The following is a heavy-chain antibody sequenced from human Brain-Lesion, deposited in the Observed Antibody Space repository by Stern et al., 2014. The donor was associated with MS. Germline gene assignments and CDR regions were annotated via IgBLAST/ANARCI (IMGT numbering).Heavy chain of an antibody. CDR1: GYIFTGYY. Sequence: QVQLGQSGAEVKKPGASVKVSCKTSGYIFTGYYIHWVRQAPGQGLVGMAWINPNTGGTKYAQKFQGRVTMSRDTSISTAYVELSSLTSDDTAVYYCARDQRGITIFGVVTDYYYLGMDVWGQGTTVTVSS. D-gene: IGHD3-3*01. V-gene: IGHV1-2*02. CDR2: INPNTGGT. CDR3: ARDQRGITIFGVVTDYYYLGMDV. J-gene: IGHJ6*02.